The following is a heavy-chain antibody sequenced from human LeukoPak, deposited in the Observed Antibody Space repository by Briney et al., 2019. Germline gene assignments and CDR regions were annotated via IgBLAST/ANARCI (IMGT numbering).Heavy chain of an antibody. CDR1: GGSINTYY. Sequence: SETLSLTCTVSGGSINTYYWSWIRQPPGKGLEWIGYIYYSGSTNYNPSLKSRVTISVDTSKNQFSLKLTSVTAADTAVYYCARGYSSSWYFNWFDPWGQGTLVTVSS. V-gene: IGHV4-59*08. D-gene: IGHD6-13*01. CDR2: IYYSGST. CDR3: ARGYSSSWYFNWFDP. J-gene: IGHJ5*02.